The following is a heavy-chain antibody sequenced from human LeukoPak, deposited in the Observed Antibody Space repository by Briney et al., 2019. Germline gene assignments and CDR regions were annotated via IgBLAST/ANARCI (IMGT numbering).Heavy chain of an antibody. V-gene: IGHV3-11*04. CDR3: IRGLSGSYGYFDH. Sequence: GGSLRLSCAASGFTFSDYYMSWIRQAPGKGLEWVSYISSSGSTIYYADSVKGRFTISRDNAKNTVYLQMNSLRAEDTAVYYCIRGLSGSYGYFDHWGQGILVTVSS. CDR2: ISSSGSTI. D-gene: IGHD1-26*01. CDR1: GFTFSDYY. J-gene: IGHJ4*02.